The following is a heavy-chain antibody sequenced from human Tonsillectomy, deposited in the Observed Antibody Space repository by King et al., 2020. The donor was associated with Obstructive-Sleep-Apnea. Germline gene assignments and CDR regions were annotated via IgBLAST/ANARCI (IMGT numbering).Heavy chain of an antibody. CDR2: ISGSGCST. CDR1: GFTFSSYS. D-gene: IGHD6-13*01. V-gene: IGHV3-23*04. Sequence: VQLVQSGGGFVQPGGSLRLSCAASGFTFSSYSMSWVRQAPGKGLEWVSAISGSGCSTYYADSVKGRFTISRDNSKNTVYLQMNSLRAEDTAVYYCAKDQGRFSSSDFDYWGQGTLVTVSS. CDR3: AKDQGRFSSSDFDY. J-gene: IGHJ4*02.